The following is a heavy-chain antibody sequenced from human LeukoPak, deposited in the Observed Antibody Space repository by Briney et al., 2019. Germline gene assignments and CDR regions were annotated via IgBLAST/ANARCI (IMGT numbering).Heavy chain of an antibody. CDR2: IYPGDSGT. Sequence: GESLKISCKGSGYSFTSYWIGWVRQMPGKGLEWMGIIYPGDSGTRYSPSFQGQVTISADKSISTAYLQWSSLKASDTAMYYCARQEYYYDSSDSPHFDYWGQGTLVTVSS. CDR1: GYSFTSYW. D-gene: IGHD3-22*01. V-gene: IGHV5-51*01. CDR3: ARQEYYYDSSDSPHFDY. J-gene: IGHJ4*02.